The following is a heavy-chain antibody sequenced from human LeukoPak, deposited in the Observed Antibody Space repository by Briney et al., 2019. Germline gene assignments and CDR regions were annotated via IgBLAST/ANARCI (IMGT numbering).Heavy chain of an antibody. J-gene: IGHJ3*02. D-gene: IGHD5-24*01. V-gene: IGHV6-1*01. CDR1: GDSVSSNSAA. CDR3: ARDYRDGWKLDAFDI. CDR2: PYYRSKWYN. Sequence: SQTLSLTCAISGDSVSSNSAAWNWITQSPSRDLKWLVSPYYRSKWYNDYAVSVKSRITINTDTSKNQFSLQLNSVTPEDTAVYYCARDYRDGWKLDAFDIWGQGTMVTVSS.